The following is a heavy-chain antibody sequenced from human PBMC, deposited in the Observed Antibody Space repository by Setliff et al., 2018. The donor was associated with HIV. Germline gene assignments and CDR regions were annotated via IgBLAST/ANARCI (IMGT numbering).Heavy chain of an antibody. D-gene: IGHD3-10*01. Sequence: SVKVSCKTSGGTFSSYAVSWVRQAPGQGLEWMGGIIPAFGTANYAQKFQERVTITRDLSTSTAYMELSSLRSEDTAVYYCAAASNRRVRGVNLHYYYYMDVWGKGTTVTVSS. J-gene: IGHJ6*03. CDR1: GGTFSSYA. CDR3: AAASNRRVRGVNLHYYYYMDV. CDR2: IIPAFGTA. V-gene: IGHV1-69*05.